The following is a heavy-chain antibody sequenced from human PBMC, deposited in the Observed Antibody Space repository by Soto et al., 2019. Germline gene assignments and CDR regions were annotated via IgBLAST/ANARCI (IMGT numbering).Heavy chain of an antibody. CDR1: GGSVSSYY. J-gene: IGHJ6*03. CDR2: IYYSGST. D-gene: IGHD4-17*01. CDR3: ARRYGDYYYYYMDV. V-gene: IGHV4-59*08. Sequence: ETLSLTCTVSGGSVSSYYWSWIRQPPGKGLEWIGYIYYSGSTNYNPSLKSRVTISVDTSKNQFSLKLSSVTAADTAVYYCARRYGDYYYYYMDVWGKGTTVTVSS.